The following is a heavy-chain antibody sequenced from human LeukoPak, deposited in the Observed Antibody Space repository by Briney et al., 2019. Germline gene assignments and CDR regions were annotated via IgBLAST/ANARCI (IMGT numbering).Heavy chain of an antibody. CDR1: GGSISTSSYY. D-gene: IGHD1-1*01. CDR3: ARDLRTGTFDY. CDR2: IYYRGST. V-gene: IGHV4-39*07. Sequence: SETLSLTCTVSGGSISTSSYYWGWIRQPPGKGLEWIGTIYYRGSTYYNPSLKSRVTISVDTSKNQFSLKLSSVTAADTAVYYCARDLRTGTFDYWGQGTLVTVSS. J-gene: IGHJ4*02.